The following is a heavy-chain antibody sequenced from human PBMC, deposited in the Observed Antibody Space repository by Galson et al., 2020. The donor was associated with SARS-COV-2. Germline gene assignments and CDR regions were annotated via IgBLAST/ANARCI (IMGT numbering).Heavy chain of an antibody. CDR1: GYAFSSYA. D-gene: IGHD3-22*01. Sequence: ESLSLSCAVSGYAFSSYAMSCFLQPPAGELVGCSGNMCSSVYTYYDDSVKSRFTISGDTSKNPLFLQLHNLTAEDTAVYYCAKEEHSNGYYYSADHCDHGTLFTVSS. V-gene: IGHV3-23*01. CDR2: NMCSSVYT. J-gene: IGHJ4*01. CDR3: AKEEHSNGYYYSADH.